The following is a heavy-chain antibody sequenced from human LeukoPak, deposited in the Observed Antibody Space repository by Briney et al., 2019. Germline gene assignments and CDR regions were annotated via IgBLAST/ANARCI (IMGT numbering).Heavy chain of an antibody. Sequence: GGSLRLSCAASGFTFSSYAMHWVRQAPGKGLEWVAVISYDGSNKYYADSVKGRFTISRGNSKNTLYLQMNSLRAEDTAVYYCARDARYYYDSSGYRPPGSWGQGTLVTVSS. J-gene: IGHJ5*02. CDR2: ISYDGSNK. CDR1: GFTFSSYA. D-gene: IGHD3-22*01. V-gene: IGHV3-30*04. CDR3: ARDARYYYDSSGYRPPGS.